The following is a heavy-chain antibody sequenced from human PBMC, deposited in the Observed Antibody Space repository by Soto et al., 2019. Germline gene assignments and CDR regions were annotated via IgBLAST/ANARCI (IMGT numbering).Heavy chain of an antibody. CDR2: ISAYSGNT. V-gene: IGHV1-18*01. D-gene: IGHD1-26*01. CDR3: ARNPSGSSFDS. CDR1: GYTFLSYG. Sequence: RASVKVSCKASGYTFLSYGISWVRQAPGQGLEWMGWISAYSGNTDYAQSLQDRVTLTTDTSTSTAYMELRSPTSDDTAVYYCARNPSGSSFDSWGQGALVTVSS. J-gene: IGHJ4*02.